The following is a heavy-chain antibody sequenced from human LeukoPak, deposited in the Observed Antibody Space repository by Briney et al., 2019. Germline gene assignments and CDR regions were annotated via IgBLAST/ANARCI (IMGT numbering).Heavy chain of an antibody. D-gene: IGHD3-3*01. CDR3: ARDRAWNYFDY. CDR1: GFTFSRHG. Sequence: GGSLRLSCAPSGFTFSRHGMHWVRQAPSKGLEWVAIISNDGSRKYYAHSVEGRFTISRDNSKNTLYLQTDSLRAEDTAVYYCARDRAWNYFDYWGQGTLVTVSS. CDR2: ISNDGSRK. V-gene: IGHV3-30*03. J-gene: IGHJ4*02.